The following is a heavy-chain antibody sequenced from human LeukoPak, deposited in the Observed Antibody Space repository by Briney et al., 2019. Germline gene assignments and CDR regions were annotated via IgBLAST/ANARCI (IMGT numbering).Heavy chain of an antibody. CDR1: GFTFSSYS. CDR3: ARDLMVRGVTDY. V-gene: IGHV3-21*01. Sequence: PGGSLRLSCAASGFTFSSYSMNWVRQAPGKGLEWVSSISSSSSYIYYADSVKGRFTISRDNAKNSLYLQMNSLRAEDTAVYYRARDLMVRGVTDYWGQGTLVTVSS. CDR2: ISSSSSYI. J-gene: IGHJ4*02. D-gene: IGHD3-10*01.